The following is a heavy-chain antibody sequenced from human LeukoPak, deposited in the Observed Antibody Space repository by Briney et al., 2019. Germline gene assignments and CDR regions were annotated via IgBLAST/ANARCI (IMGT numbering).Heavy chain of an antibody. V-gene: IGHV3-23*01. CDR2: ISGSGGST. CDR1: GFTFSSYA. D-gene: IGHD3-3*01. Sequence: QLWGVLRLSCAASGFTFSSYAMSWVRQAPGKGLEWVSAISGSGGSTYYADSVKGRFTISRDNSKNTLYLQMNSLRAEDTAVYYCAKSYDFWSGYYTAYWGQGTLVTVSS. J-gene: IGHJ4*02. CDR3: AKSYDFWSGYYTAY.